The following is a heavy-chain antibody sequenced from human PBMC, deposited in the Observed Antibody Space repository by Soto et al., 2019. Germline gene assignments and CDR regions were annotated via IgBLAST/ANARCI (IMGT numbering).Heavy chain of an antibody. Sequence: SETQSLTCPVSGGTIISGNYCWSWIRKHPGKGLEWIGYIYYSGSTYYNPSLKSRVSISIDTSKNQFSLKLSSVTAADTAVYYCARVHSQYSSPPGYFQHWGQGTLVTVSS. CDR1: GGTIISGNYC. V-gene: IGHV4-31*03. J-gene: IGHJ1*01. D-gene: IGHD6-6*01. CDR3: ARVHSQYSSPPGYFQH. CDR2: IYYSGST.